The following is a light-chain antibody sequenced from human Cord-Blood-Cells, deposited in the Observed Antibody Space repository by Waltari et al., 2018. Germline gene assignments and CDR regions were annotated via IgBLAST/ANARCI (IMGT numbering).Light chain of an antibody. CDR3: SSYTSSSTRV. CDR1: SSDVGGYNY. CDR2: EVS. V-gene: IGLV2-14*01. Sequence: QSALTQPASVSGSPGQSITLPCTGTSSDVGGYNYVSWYQQHPGKAPKLMIYEVSKRPSGVSNRFSGSKSGKTASLTISGRQAEDEADYYCSSYTSSSTRVFGTGTKVTVL. J-gene: IGLJ1*01.